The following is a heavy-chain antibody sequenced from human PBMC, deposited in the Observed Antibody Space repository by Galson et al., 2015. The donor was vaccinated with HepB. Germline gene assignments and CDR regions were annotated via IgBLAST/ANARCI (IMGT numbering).Heavy chain of an antibody. V-gene: IGHV3-11*01. Sequence: SLRLSCAASGFTFSTYTMNWVCQAPGKGLEWVSYISSSGSIIYYADSVKGRFTISRDNAKNSLYLQMNSLRAEDTAVYYCARDFPRILTGDHSWGQGTLVTVSS. CDR3: ARDFPRILTGDHS. D-gene: IGHD3-9*01. CDR1: GFTFSTYT. CDR2: ISSSGSII. J-gene: IGHJ4*02.